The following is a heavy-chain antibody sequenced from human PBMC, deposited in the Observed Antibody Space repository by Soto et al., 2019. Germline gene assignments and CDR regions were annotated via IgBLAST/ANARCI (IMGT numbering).Heavy chain of an antibody. J-gene: IGHJ3*02. V-gene: IGHV5-51*01. Sequence: PGESLKISCKGSGYSFTSYWIGWVRQMPGKGLEWMGIIYPGDSDTRYSPSFQGQVSISADKSISTAYLQWSSLKASDTAMYYCARLPVAGTEEGAFDIWGQGTMVTVSS. D-gene: IGHD6-19*01. CDR2: IYPGDSDT. CDR1: GYSFTSYW. CDR3: ARLPVAGTEEGAFDI.